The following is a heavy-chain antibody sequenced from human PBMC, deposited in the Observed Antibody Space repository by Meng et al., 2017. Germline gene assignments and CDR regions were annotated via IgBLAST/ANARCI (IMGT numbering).Heavy chain of an antibody. CDR1: GFTFSSYG. CDR2: ISGSGSST. V-gene: IGHV3-23*04. Sequence: VQLVGAGGGVVQPGRSLRLSWAASGFTFSSYGMTWVRQTPGKGLEWVSAISGSGSSTYYADSVKGRFTISRDNSKNMLFLQMNSLRGEDTAIYYCAKNSVSSGYHYRDWGQGTLVTVSS. D-gene: IGHD3-22*01. CDR3: AKNSVSSGYHYRD. J-gene: IGHJ4*02.